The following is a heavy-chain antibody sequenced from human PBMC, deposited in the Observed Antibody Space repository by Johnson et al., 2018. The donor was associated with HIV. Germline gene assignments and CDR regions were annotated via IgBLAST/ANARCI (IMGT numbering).Heavy chain of an antibody. CDR2: IYSGGNT. V-gene: IGHV3-66*01. D-gene: IGHD1-26*01. CDR1: GFTVISNY. J-gene: IGHJ3*02. CDR3: ARGSGSYYSNAFDI. Sequence: VQLVESGGGLVQPGGSLRLSCAASGFTVISNYMSWVRQAPGKGLEWVSVIYSGGNTYYADSVKGRFTISRDNSKNTLYLQMNSLRAEDTALYYCARGSGSYYSNAFDIWGQGTMVTVSS.